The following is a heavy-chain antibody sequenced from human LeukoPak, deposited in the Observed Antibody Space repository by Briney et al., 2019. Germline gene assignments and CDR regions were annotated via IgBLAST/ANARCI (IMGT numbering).Heavy chain of an antibody. D-gene: IGHD2-2*01. CDR1: GYSFTSYC. J-gene: IGHJ4*02. Sequence: GESLKISCKGSGYSFTSYCISWVRQMPGKGLEWMGRIFSSDSYTIYSPSFQRHFTIPADTSISTAYLKWSSLKASDTAMYYCAREVKSTSCYEVRDWDQGTLVAVSS. V-gene: IGHV5-10-1*01. CDR3: AREVKSTSCYEVRD. CDR2: IFSSDSYT.